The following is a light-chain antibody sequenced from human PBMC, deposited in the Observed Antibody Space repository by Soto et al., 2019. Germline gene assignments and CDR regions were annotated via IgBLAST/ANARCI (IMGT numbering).Light chain of an antibody. V-gene: IGKV3-11*01. CDR3: QHRSNWPRT. CDR2: DAS. Sequence: EIVLTQSPATLSLSPGERATLSCRASQSVSSYLGWYQQKPGQAPRLLIYDASNRATGIPTRFSGSGSGTDFTLTISSLEPEDFAVYYCQHRSNWPRTVGQGTNVDSK. CDR1: QSVSSY. J-gene: IGKJ1*01.